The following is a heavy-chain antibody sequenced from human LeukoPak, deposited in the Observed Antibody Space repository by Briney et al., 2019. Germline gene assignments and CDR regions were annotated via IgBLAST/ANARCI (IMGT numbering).Heavy chain of an antibody. Sequence: GGSLRLSCAASGFTFSNAWMNWVRQAPGKGLEWVGRIRSSSDGGTIDYAAPVKGRFTLSRDDSKTTLYLQMNSLQTEDTAVYYCATDFYDSTWGQGTLVTVSS. CDR1: GFTFSNAW. V-gene: IGHV3-15*07. D-gene: IGHD3-22*01. CDR2: IRSSSDGGTI. J-gene: IGHJ5*02. CDR3: ATDFYDST.